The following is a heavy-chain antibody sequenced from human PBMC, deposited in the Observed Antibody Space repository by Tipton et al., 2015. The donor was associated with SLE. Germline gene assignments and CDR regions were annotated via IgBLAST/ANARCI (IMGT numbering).Heavy chain of an antibody. CDR3: ARVHWGSGDDFDY. CDR2: IYASGRT. Sequence: TLSLTCTVSGGSISSGSYYWSWFRQPAGKGLEGIGHIYASGRTNYNPSLKSRVTISVDTSKNQFSLRLSSVTAADTAVYYCARVHWGSGDDFDYWGQGTLVTVSS. V-gene: IGHV4-61*09. CDR1: GGSISSGSYY. D-gene: IGHD7-27*01. J-gene: IGHJ4*02.